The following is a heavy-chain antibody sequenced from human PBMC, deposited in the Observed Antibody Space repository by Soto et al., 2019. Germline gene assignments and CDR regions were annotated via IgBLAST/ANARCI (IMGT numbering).Heavy chain of an antibody. V-gene: IGHV3-20*01. CDR1: GFTFDDYG. J-gene: IGHJ3*01. CDR2: INWNGGGT. Sequence: EVQLVESGGRVVPPGGSLRLSCAASGFTFDDYGMSWVRQVPGKGLEWVCGINWNGGGTGFADSVKGRFTISRDNAKNSLYLQMNSLRAEDTALYHCARTIVARAANGAFAFWGQGTMVTVSS. D-gene: IGHD6-6*01. CDR3: ARTIVARAANGAFAF.